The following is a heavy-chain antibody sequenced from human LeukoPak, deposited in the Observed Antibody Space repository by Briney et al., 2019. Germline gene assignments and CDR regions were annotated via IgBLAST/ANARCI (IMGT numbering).Heavy chain of an antibody. J-gene: IGHJ3*02. CDR2: IYHSGST. CDR3: ARSIAAANRDAFDI. V-gene: IGHV4-4*02. Sequence: SETLSLTCAVSGGSISSSNWWSWVRQPPGKGLEWIGEIYHSGSTNYNPSLKSRVTISVDKSKNQFSLELSSVTAADTAVYYCARSIAAANRDAFDIWGQGTMVTVSS. D-gene: IGHD6-13*01. CDR1: GGSISSSNW.